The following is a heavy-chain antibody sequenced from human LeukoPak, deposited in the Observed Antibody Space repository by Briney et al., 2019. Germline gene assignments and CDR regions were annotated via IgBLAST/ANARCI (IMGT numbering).Heavy chain of an antibody. Sequence: PGGSLRLSCAASGFTFSSYGMSWVRQAPGKGLEWVSGINWNGGSTGYADSVKGRFTISRDNAKNSLYLQMNSLRAEDTALYYCARVTGYCSGGSCYFGYWGQGTLVTVSS. CDR2: INWNGGST. CDR1: GFTFSSYG. J-gene: IGHJ4*02. CDR3: ARVTGYCSGGSCYFGY. D-gene: IGHD2-15*01. V-gene: IGHV3-20*04.